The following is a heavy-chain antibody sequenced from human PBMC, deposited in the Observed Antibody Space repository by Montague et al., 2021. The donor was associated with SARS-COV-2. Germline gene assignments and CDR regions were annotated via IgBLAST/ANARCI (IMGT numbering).Heavy chain of an antibody. Sequence: PALVKPTQTLTLTCTFSGFSLSTSGMCVSWIRQPPGKALEWLALXDWDDDKYYSTSLKTRLTISKDTSKNQVVLTMTNMDPVDTATYYCARMVTIFSLGGYYYSDGMNVWGQGTTVTVSS. CDR2: XDWDDDK. CDR1: GFSLSTSGMC. J-gene: IGHJ6*02. CDR3: ARMVTIFSLGGYYYSDGMNV. D-gene: IGHD3-9*01. V-gene: IGHV2-70*01.